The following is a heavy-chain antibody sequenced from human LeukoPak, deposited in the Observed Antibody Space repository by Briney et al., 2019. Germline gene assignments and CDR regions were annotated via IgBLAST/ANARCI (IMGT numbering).Heavy chain of an antibody. CDR2: IKQDGSEK. CDR1: GFTFSSYW. Sequence: GGSLRLSCAASGFTFSSYWMSWVRQAPGKGLEWVANIKQDGSEKYYVDSVKGRFTISRDDAKNSLYLQMNSLRAEDTAVYYCARVSSGSYPTGEFDYWGQGTLVTVSS. V-gene: IGHV3-7*01. J-gene: IGHJ4*02. CDR3: ARVSSGSYPTGEFDY. D-gene: IGHD1-26*01.